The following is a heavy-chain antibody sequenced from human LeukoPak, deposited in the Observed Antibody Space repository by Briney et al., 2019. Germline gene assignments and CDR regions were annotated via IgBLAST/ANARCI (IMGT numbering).Heavy chain of an antibody. CDR1: GFTFSSYA. D-gene: IGHD3-22*01. J-gene: IGHJ4*02. CDR3: AKDFYYYDSSGYCLIDY. V-gene: IGHV3-23*01. CDR2: ISGSGGNT. Sequence: PGGSLRLSCAASGFTFSSYAMSWVRQAPGMGLEWVSSISGSGGNTYYADSVKGRFTISRDNSKNTLYLQMNSLRAEDTAVYYCAKDFYYYDSSGYCLIDYWGQGTLVTVSS.